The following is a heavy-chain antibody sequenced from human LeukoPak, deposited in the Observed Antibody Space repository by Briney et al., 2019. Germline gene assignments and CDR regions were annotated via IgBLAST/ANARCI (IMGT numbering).Heavy chain of an antibody. CDR3: AKDSTYKRFLESPDAFDI. J-gene: IGHJ3*02. Sequence: GGSLRLSCAASGFTFSSYSMNWVRQAPGKGLEWVSSISSSSSYIYYADSVKGRFTISRDNAKNSLYLQMNSLRAEDTAVYYCAKDSTYKRFLESPDAFDIWGQGTMVTVSS. D-gene: IGHD3-3*01. CDR2: ISSSSSYI. CDR1: GFTFSSYS. V-gene: IGHV3-21*01.